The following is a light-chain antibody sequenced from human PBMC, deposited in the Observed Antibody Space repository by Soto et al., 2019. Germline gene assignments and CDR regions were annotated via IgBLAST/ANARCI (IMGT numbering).Light chain of an antibody. CDR2: GAS. J-gene: IGKJ4*01. Sequence: EIVMTQSTATLSVSPGEGATLSCRASQSVSSNLVWYQHRPGQAPRLLIYGASTRATDIPTRFSGSGSGTDFTLTIRILQSEDYAIYSCQQYINLPRTFGGGTKVEIK. CDR1: QSVSSN. CDR3: QQYINLPRT. V-gene: IGKV3-15*01.